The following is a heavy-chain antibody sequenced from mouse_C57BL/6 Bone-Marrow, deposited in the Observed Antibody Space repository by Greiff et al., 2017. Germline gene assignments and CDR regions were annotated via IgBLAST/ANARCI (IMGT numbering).Heavy chain of an antibody. CDR3: ARCNYYCWYFDV. CDR2: INPSDGGT. V-gene: IGHV1-53*01. CDR1: GYTFTSYW. J-gene: IGHJ1*03. D-gene: IGHD1-1*01. Sequence: QVQLQQPGTELVKPGASVKLSCKASGYTFTSYWMHWVKQRPGQGLEWIGNINPSDGGTNYNEKFKSKATLTVDKSSSTAYMQLSSLTSEDSAVYYCARCNYYCWYFDVWGTGTTVTVSS.